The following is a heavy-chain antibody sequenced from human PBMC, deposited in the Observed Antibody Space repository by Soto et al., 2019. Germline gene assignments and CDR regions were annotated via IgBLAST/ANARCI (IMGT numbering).Heavy chain of an antibody. J-gene: IGHJ3*02. CDR1: GGSVNSGNYY. Sequence: QVQLQQWGAGLLKPSETLSLTCAVFGGSVNSGNYYWSWIRQPPGKGLEWIGEMSHSGGTHFNPSHKSRVTTSVDTSKNQFSLKMSSVTAADTALYYCARVERGTATTVVDAFDIWGPGTMVTVSS. CDR3: ARVERGTATTVVDAFDI. D-gene: IGHD1-1*01. CDR2: MSHSGGT. V-gene: IGHV4-34*01.